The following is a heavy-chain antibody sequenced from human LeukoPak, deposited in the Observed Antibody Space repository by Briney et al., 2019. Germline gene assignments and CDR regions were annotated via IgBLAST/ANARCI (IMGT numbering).Heavy chain of an antibody. CDR3: AGDVMPVAGSGSPCFDF. Sequence: SQTLSLTCTVSGDSISSGDYYWSWIHQPPGKGLEWIGYIYYSGSTYYNPSLKSRVTISLDTSKNQFSLKLTSVTAADTATYYCAGDVMPVAGSGSPCFDFWGRGTLVTVSS. CDR1: GDSISSGDYY. CDR2: IYYSGST. J-gene: IGHJ4*02. D-gene: IGHD3-10*01. V-gene: IGHV4-30-4*08.